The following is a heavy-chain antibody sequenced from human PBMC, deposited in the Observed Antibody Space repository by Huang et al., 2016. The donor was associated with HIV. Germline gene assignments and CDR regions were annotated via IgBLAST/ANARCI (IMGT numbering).Heavy chain of an antibody. CDR3: AKDRVMGGTSGPFDL. CDR2: ISYNGYDK. Sequence: KLVESGGGVVQGGGSLTLSCVASGFSFSAYGMHWVRQTPGKGLEGVATISYNGYDKYYKDSLGGRFSISRDNSKKTLNLQMDSLRRDDTAVYFCAKDRVMGGTSGPFDLWGQGSSVTIAP. V-gene: IGHV3-30*18. CDR1: GFSFSAYG. J-gene: IGHJ5*02. D-gene: IGHD6-19*01.